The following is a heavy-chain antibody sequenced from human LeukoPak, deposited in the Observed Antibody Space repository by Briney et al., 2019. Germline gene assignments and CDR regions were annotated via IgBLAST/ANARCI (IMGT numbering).Heavy chain of an antibody. CDR3: ARDDGGRWDY. D-gene: IGHD4-23*01. V-gene: IGHV4-38-2*02. Sequence: PSETLSLTCTVPGYSISSGYYWGWIRQPPGKGLEWIGSIFHSGSTYYNPSLKSRVTISVDTSKNQFSLKLSSVTAADTAVYYCARDDGGRWDYWGQGTLVTVSS. CDR1: GYSISSGYY. CDR2: IFHSGST. J-gene: IGHJ4*02.